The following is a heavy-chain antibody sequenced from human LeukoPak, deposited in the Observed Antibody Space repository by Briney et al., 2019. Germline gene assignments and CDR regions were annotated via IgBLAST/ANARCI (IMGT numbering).Heavy chain of an antibody. CDR1: GGTFSSYA. CDR3: ARDGNIVANRAPYYFDY. CDR2: IIPIFGTA. J-gene: IGHJ4*02. D-gene: IGHD5-12*01. Sequence: SVKVSCKASGGTFSSYAISWVRQAPGQGLEWTGGIIPIFGTANYAQKFQGRVTITADESTSTAYMELSSLRSEDTAVYYCARDGNIVANRAPYYFDYWGQGTLVTVSS. V-gene: IGHV1-69*13.